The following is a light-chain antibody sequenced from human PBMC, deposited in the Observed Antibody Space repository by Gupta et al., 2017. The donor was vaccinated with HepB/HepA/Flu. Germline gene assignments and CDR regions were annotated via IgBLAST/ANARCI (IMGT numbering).Light chain of an antibody. CDR2: DNS. J-gene: IGLJ1*01. CDR1: YIGSKS. CDR3: QAWHKDIDDLYV. Sequence: SYTVTQPPSVSVAPGETVTTTCGGNYIGSKSVHWYQQKPGQAPELVVLDNSDRPSGIPERFSGSNSWNTATLTISRVEAGDEADYYCQAWHKDIDDLYVFGTGTKVTVL. V-gene: IGLV3-21*02.